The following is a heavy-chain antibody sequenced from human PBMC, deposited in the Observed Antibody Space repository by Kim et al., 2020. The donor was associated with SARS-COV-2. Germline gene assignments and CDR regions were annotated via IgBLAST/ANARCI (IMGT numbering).Heavy chain of an antibody. CDR2: INTNTGNP. J-gene: IGHJ6*02. CDR1: GYTFTSYA. V-gene: IGHV7-4-1*02. D-gene: IGHD3-10*01. CDR3: GWGLRGAIDYYGMDV. Sequence: ASVKVSCKASGYTFTSYAMNWVRQAPGQGLEWMGWINTNTGNPTYAQGFTGRFVFSLDTSVSTAYLQISSLKAEDTAVYYCGWGLRGAIDYYGMDVWGQGTTVTVSS.